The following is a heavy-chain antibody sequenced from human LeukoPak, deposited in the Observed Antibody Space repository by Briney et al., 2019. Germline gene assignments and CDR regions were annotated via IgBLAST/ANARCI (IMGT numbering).Heavy chain of an antibody. V-gene: IGHV1-46*01. CDR1: GYTFTSYY. J-gene: IGHJ5*02. CDR3: ARDQGPYDFWSGYYRGYNWFDP. Sequence: ASVKVSCKASGYTFTSYYMHWVRQAPGQGLEWMGIINPSGGSTSYAQKFQGRVTMTRDMSTSTVYMELSSLRSEDTAVYYCARDQGPYDFWSGYYRGYNWFDPWGQGTLVTVSS. CDR2: INPSGGST. D-gene: IGHD3-3*01.